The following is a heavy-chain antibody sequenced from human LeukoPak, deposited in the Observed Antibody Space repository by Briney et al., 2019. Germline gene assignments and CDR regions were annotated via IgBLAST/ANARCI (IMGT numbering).Heavy chain of an antibody. CDR2: IKQDGSEK. J-gene: IGHJ6*03. CDR1: GFTFSSYW. Sequence: GGSLRLSCAASGFTFSSYWMSWVRQAPGKGLEWVANIKQDGSEKYYVDSVKGRFTISRDNAKNPLYLQMNSLRAEDTAVYYCARAKRGDYGSGIRNYYYYYMDVWGKGTTVTVSS. D-gene: IGHD3-10*01. CDR3: ARAKRGDYGSGIRNYYYYYMDV. V-gene: IGHV3-7*01.